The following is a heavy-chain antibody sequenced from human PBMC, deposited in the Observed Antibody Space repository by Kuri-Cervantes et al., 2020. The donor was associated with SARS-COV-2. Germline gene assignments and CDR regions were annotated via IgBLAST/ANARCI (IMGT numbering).Heavy chain of an antibody. Sequence: GESLKISCAASGFTVSSNYMNWVRQAPGKGLEWVSSISSSSSYIYYADSVKGRFTISRDNAKNSLYLQMNSLRAEDTAVYYCARDRISSGWYVGYYFDYWGQGTLVTVSS. CDR2: ISSSSSYI. CDR1: GFTVSSNY. D-gene: IGHD6-19*01. CDR3: ARDRISSGWYVGYYFDY. J-gene: IGHJ4*02. V-gene: IGHV3-21*01.